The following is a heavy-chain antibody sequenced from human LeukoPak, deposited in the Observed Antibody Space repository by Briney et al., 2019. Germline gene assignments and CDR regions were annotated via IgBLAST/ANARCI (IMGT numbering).Heavy chain of an antibody. D-gene: IGHD1-26*01. J-gene: IGHJ4*02. V-gene: IGHV3-23*01. Sequence: GGSLRLSCATSEFSFGGYAMSWVRQAPGKGLEWVSAISGSGSTTYYADSVRGRFSISRDNSGNTLYLQMNSLSAEDKAVYYCAKAFRGYTGSYFDYWGQGTLVTVSS. CDR3: AKAFRGYTGSYFDY. CDR1: EFSFGGYA. CDR2: ISGSGSTT.